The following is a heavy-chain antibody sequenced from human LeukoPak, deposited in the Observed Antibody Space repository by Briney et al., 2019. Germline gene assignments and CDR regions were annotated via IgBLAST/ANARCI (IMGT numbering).Heavy chain of an antibody. Sequence: PSETLSLTCTVSGDSISGYYWSWGRQPAGRGLEWIGRLYSSGSTNYNPSLESRVTISLDKSNKQFFLKLSSVAAADTAVYYCARDQGAYSRIDYWGQGTLVTVSS. J-gene: IGHJ4*02. CDR3: ARDQGAYSRIDY. D-gene: IGHD5-18*01. V-gene: IGHV4-4*07. CDR1: GDSISGYY. CDR2: LYSSGST.